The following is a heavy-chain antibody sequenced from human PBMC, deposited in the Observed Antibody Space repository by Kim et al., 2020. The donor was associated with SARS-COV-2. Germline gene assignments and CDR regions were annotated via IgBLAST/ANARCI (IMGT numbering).Heavy chain of an antibody. Sequence: GGSLRLSCAASRFTFSSYGMHWVRQAPGKGLEWVAVIWYDGSNKYYADSVKGRFTISRDNSKNTLYLQMNSLRAEDTAVYYCAKLPYYYDSSGYYSWGQGTLVTVSS. D-gene: IGHD3-22*01. J-gene: IGHJ4*02. CDR1: RFTFSSYG. CDR3: AKLPYYYDSSGYYS. V-gene: IGHV3-33*06. CDR2: IWYDGSNK.